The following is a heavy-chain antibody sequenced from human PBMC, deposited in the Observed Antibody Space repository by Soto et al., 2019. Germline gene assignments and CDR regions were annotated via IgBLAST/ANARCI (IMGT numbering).Heavy chain of an antibody. Sequence: QVQLQESGPGLVKPSETLSLTCTVSGDSISTSGYYWGWVRQPPGKGLEWVGTIYYSGSTYYNPSTKTPLTISIHTSENQFSLKLTSVTAAATAVYYCARLGGVVAASDFDCWGQRTLVTVSS. CDR1: GDSISTSGYY. D-gene: IGHD2-15*01. CDR3: ARLGGVVAASDFDC. J-gene: IGHJ4*02. CDR2: IYYSGST. V-gene: IGHV4-39*01.